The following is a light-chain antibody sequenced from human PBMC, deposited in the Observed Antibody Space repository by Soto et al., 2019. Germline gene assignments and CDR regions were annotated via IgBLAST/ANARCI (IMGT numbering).Light chain of an antibody. J-gene: IGLJ1*01. Sequence: QSVLTQPPSVSGAPGQRVTISCTGSSSNIGAGYDVHWYQQLPGTAPKLLIDGNSNRPSGVTDRFSGSKSGTSASLAITGLKAEAEADYYCQSYDSSLSALYVFGTGTKVTVL. V-gene: IGLV1-40*01. CDR2: GNS. CDR1: SSNIGAGYD. CDR3: QSYDSSLSALYV.